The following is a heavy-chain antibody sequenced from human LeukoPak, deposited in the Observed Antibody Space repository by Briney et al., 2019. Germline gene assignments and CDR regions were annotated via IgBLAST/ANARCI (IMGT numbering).Heavy chain of an antibody. CDR2: INHSGIT. CDR1: GGSFSGYY. CDR3: ARARGDYCSSTSCYGAPYFDY. D-gene: IGHD2-2*01. J-gene: IGHJ4*02. Sequence: SETLSLTCAVYGGSFSGYYWSWIRQPPGKGLEWIGEINHSGITNYNPSLKSRVSISVDTSKNQFSLKLTSVTAADTAVYYCARARGDYCSSTSCYGAPYFDYWGQGTLVTVSS. V-gene: IGHV4-34*01.